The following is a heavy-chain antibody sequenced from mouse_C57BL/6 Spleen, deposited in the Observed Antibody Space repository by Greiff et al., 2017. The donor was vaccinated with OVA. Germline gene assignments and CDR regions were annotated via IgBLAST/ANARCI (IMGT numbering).Heavy chain of an antibody. V-gene: IGHV14-1*01. J-gene: IGHJ2*01. D-gene: IGHD1-1*01. CDR3: TPFTSGVATDY. CDR2: IDPEDGDT. CDR1: GFNIKDYY. Sequence: EVQLQQSGAELVRPGASVKLSCTASGFNIKDYYMHWVKQRPEQGLEWIGRIDPEDGDTEYAPKFQGKATMTADTSSNTAYLQLSSLTSEDTAVYYCTPFTSGVATDYWGQGTTLTVSS.